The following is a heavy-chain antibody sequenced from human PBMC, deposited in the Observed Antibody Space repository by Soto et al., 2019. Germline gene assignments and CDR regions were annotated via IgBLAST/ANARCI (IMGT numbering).Heavy chain of an antibody. J-gene: IGHJ4*02. Sequence: PSETLSLTCTVSGGSISNYYLIWIRQPPGKGLEWIGHISYSGTSSYSPSLKSRVTMFVDTSKNNFSLRLTSVTAADTAVYYCVRREAVAGSQFDFWGQGTLVTVSS. D-gene: IGHD6-19*01. V-gene: IGHV4-59*04. CDR3: VRREAVAGSQFDF. CDR1: GGSISNYY. CDR2: ISYSGTS.